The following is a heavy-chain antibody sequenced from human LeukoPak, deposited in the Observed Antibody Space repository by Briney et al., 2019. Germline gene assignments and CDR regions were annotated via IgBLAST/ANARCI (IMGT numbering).Heavy chain of an antibody. D-gene: IGHD4-17*01. CDR1: GGTFSSYA. V-gene: IGHV1-69*13. CDR2: IIPIFGTA. CDR3: ARAGYGDSMYNWFDP. Sequence: GASVKVSCKASGGTFSSYAISWVRQAPGQGLEWMGGIIPIFGTANYAQKFQGRVTITADESTSTAYMELSSLRSEDTAVYYCARAGYGDSMYNWFDPWGQGTLVTVSS. J-gene: IGHJ5*02.